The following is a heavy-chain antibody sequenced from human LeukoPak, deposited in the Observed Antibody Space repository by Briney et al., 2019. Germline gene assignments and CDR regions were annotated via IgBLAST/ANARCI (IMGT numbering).Heavy chain of an antibody. CDR1: GYTLTELS. Sequence: ASVKVSCKVSGYTLTELSMHWVRQAPGKGLEWMGGFDPEDGETIYAQKFQGRVTMTEDTSTDTAYMELSSLRSEDTAVYYCATDLKYCGGDCYVRVDALGIWGQGTMVTVSS. J-gene: IGHJ3*02. CDR2: FDPEDGET. CDR3: ATDLKYCGGDCYVRVDALGI. V-gene: IGHV1-24*01. D-gene: IGHD2-21*02.